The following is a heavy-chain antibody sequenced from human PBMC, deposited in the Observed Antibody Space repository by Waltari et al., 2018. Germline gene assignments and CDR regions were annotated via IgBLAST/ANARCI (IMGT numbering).Heavy chain of an antibody. D-gene: IGHD6-19*01. CDR2: IIPIFGTA. CDR3: ARGPGIAVAGTLDYYYGMDV. CDR1: GGPFSSYA. V-gene: IGHV1-69*01. Sequence: QVQLVQSGAEVKKPGSSVKVSCKASGGPFSSYAISWVRQAPGQGLEWMGGIIPIFGTANYAQKFQGRVTITADESTSTAYMELSSLRSEDTAVYYCARGPGIAVAGTLDYYYGMDVWGQGTTVTVSS. J-gene: IGHJ6*02.